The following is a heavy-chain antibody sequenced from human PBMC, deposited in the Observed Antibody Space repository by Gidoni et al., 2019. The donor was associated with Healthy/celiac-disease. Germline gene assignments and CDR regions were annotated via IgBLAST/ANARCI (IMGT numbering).Heavy chain of an antibody. Sequence: EVQLVESGGGLVKPGGSLRLSCAASGFPFSSYSMNWVRQAPGKGLEWVSSISSSSSYIYYADSVKGRFTISRDNAKNSLYLQMNSLRAEDTAVYYCARDYDYIWGSSLDAFDIWGQGTMVTVSS. CDR3: ARDYDYIWGSSLDAFDI. J-gene: IGHJ3*02. CDR2: ISSSSSYI. CDR1: GFPFSSYS. V-gene: IGHV3-21*01. D-gene: IGHD3-16*01.